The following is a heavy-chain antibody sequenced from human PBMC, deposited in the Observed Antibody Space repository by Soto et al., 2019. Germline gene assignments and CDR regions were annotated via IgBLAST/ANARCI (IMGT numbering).Heavy chain of an antibody. J-gene: IGHJ4*02. CDR2: ISAYNGNT. CDR1: GYTFTSYG. D-gene: IGHD6-19*01. V-gene: IGHV1-18*01. Sequence: ASVKVTCKASGYTFTSYGISWVRQAPGQGLEWMGWISAYNGNTNYAQKLQGRVTMTTDTSTSTAYMELRSLRSDDTAVYYCAGDVGYSSGWFPIDYWGQGTLVTVSS. CDR3: AGDVGYSSGWFPIDY.